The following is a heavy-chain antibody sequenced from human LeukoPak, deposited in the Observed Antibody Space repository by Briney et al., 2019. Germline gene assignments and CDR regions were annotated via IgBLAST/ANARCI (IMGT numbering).Heavy chain of an antibody. D-gene: IGHD3-3*01. CDR3: ARRTKSYYDFWSGNPGYFDY. CDR2: IYPGDSDT. J-gene: IGHJ4*02. Sequence: GESLKISCKGSGYSFTSYWIGWGRQMPGKGLEWMGIIYPGDSDTRYSPSFQGQVTISADKSISTAYLQWSSLKASDTAMYYCARRTKSYYDFWSGNPGYFDYWGQGTLVTVSS. V-gene: IGHV5-51*01. CDR1: GYSFTSYW.